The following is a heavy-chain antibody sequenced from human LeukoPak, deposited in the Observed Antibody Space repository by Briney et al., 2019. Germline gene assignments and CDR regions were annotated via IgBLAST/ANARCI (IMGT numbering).Heavy chain of an antibody. CDR2: ISAYNGNT. J-gene: IGHJ3*02. V-gene: IGHV1-18*01. CDR1: GYTFTSYG. CDR3: ARQDIAVAEAEYAFDI. Sequence: ASVKVSCKASGYTFTSYGISWVRQAPGQGLEWMGWISAYNGNTNYAQKLQGRVTITTDTSTSTAYMELRSLRSDDTAVYYCARQDIAVAEAEYAFDIWGQGTMVTVSS. D-gene: IGHD6-19*01.